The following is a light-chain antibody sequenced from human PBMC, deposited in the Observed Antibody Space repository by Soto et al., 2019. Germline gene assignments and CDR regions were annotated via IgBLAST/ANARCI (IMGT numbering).Light chain of an antibody. Sequence: DIQMAQSPSSLCSSEVDIVTITCGASQNIGSSLNWYQQKPGQAPKFLIYAASSLQSGVPSRFSGSGSGTDFTLTISSLQPEDFATYYCQQSSSTPYTFGQGTKVDIK. V-gene: IGKV1-39*01. CDR1: QNIGSS. CDR2: AAS. CDR3: QQSSSTPYT. J-gene: IGKJ2*01.